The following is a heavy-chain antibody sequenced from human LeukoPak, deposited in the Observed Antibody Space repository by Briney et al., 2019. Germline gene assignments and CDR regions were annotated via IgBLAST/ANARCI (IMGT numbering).Heavy chain of an antibody. CDR3: ARDGIDYCSGGSCYSYFDY. D-gene: IGHD2-15*01. Sequence: SETLSLTCTVSGGSISSYYWSWIRQPPGKGLEWIGYIYYSGSTNYNPSLKSRVTISVGTSKNQFSLKLISVTAADTAVYYCARDGIDYCSGGSCYSYFDYWGQGTLVTVSS. CDR1: GGSISSYY. V-gene: IGHV4-59*01. CDR2: IYYSGST. J-gene: IGHJ4*02.